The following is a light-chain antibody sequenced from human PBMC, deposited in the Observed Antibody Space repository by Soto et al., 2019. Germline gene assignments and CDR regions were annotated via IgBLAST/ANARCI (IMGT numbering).Light chain of an antibody. V-gene: IGLV2-8*01. J-gene: IGLJ2*01. Sequence: QSVLTQPPSASGSPGQSVTISCTGTSSDVGGYNFVSWYQQHPGKAPKLMIYEVSKRPSGVPDRFSGSKSGNTASLTVSGLQAEDEADYYCSSYAGSTLFGGGTKLTVL. CDR1: SSDVGGYNF. CDR3: SSYAGSTL. CDR2: EVS.